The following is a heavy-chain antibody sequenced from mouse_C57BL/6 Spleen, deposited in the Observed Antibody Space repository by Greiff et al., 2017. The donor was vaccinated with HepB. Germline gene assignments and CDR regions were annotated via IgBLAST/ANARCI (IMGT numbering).Heavy chain of an antibody. V-gene: IGHV2-2*01. D-gene: IGHD1-1*01. Sequence: QVQLQQSGPGLVQPSQSLSTTCTVSGFSLTSYGVHWVRQSPGKGLEWLGVIWSGGSTDYNAAFISRLSISKDNSKSQVFFKMNSLQADDTAIYYCARNYYGSRNYAMDYWGQGTSVTVSS. J-gene: IGHJ4*01. CDR1: GFSLTSYG. CDR3: ARNYYGSRNYAMDY. CDR2: IWSGGST.